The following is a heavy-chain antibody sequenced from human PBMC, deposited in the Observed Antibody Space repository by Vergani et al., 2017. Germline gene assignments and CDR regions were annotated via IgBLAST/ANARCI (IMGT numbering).Heavy chain of an antibody. V-gene: IGHV4-59*11. CDR3: ARVRGASSSRAFDI. CDR2: IYYSGST. Sequence: QVQLRQWGAGLVKPSETLSLTCGIYGDSLRGHYWSWIRQPPGKGLEWIGYIYYSGSTNYNPSLKSRVTISVDTSKNQFSLKLSSVTAADTAVYYCARVRGASSSRAFDIWGQGTMVTVSS. CDR1: GDSLRGHY. J-gene: IGHJ3*02. D-gene: IGHD6-13*01.